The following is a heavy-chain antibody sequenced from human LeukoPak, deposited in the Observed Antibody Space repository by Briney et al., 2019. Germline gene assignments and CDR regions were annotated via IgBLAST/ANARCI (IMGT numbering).Heavy chain of an antibody. CDR2: IYYSGST. V-gene: IGHV4-31*03. Sequence: SETLSLTCTVSGGSISSGGYYWSWIRQHPGKGLEWIGYIYYSGSTYYNPSLKSRVTISVDTSKNQFSLKLSSVTAADTAVYYCARGHIVVVTAIGAGGPLFDYWGQGTLVTVSS. J-gene: IGHJ4*02. CDR3: ARGHIVVVTAIGAGGPLFDY. CDR1: GGSISSGGYY. D-gene: IGHD2-21*02.